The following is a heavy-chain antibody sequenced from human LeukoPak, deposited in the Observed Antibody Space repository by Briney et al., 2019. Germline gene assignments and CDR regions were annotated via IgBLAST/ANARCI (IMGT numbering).Heavy chain of an antibody. CDR3: ARDSFGIAFDI. CDR1: GFTFSNYW. Sequence: GGSLRLSCAASGFTFSNYWMSWVRQAPGKGLEWVANIKQDRSEKYYVDSVKGRFTISRDNAKNSLYLQMNSLRAGDTAAYYCARDSFGIAFDIWGQGTMVTVSS. V-gene: IGHV3-7*01. CDR2: IKQDRSEK. D-gene: IGHD1-14*01. J-gene: IGHJ3*02.